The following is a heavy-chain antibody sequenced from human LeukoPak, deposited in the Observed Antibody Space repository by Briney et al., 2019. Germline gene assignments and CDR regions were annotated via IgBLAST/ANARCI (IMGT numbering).Heavy chain of an antibody. Sequence: ASVKVSCKASGYTFTNYGISWVRQAPGQGLEWMGWISAYNGSTNYAQKLQGRVTMTTDTSTNTAYMDLRSLRSDDTAVYYCARDDSWVSTSYCDSTGCYPNWFDPWGQGTLVTVSS. D-gene: IGHD2-2*01. J-gene: IGHJ5*02. CDR3: ARDDSWVSTSYCDSTGCYPNWFDP. V-gene: IGHV1-18*01. CDR2: ISAYNGST. CDR1: GYTFTNYG.